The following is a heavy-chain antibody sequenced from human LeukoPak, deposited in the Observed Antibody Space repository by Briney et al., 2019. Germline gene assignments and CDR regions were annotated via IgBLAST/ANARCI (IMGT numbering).Heavy chain of an antibody. D-gene: IGHD6-19*01. CDR2: INPNSGVT. Sequence: ASVKVSCKASGYTFTGYYMHWVRQAPGQGLEWMGWINPNSGVTNYAQKFQGRITMTRDTSITTVYMELSSLTSDDTAVYYCGSGQWLVGVFYWGQGTLVTVSS. J-gene: IGHJ4*02. CDR1: GYTFTGYY. V-gene: IGHV1-2*02. CDR3: GSGQWLVGVFY.